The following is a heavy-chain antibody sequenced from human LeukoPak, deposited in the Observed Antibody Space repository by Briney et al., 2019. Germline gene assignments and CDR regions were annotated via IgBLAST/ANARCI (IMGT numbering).Heavy chain of an antibody. CDR3: ALLGWFGELLG. V-gene: IGHV3-74*01. Sequence: PGGSLRLSCAASGFTFSSYWMHWVRQAPGKGLVWVSRINSDGSSTSYADSVKGRFTISRDNAKNTLYLQMNSLRAEDTAVYYCALLGWFGELLGWGQGTLVTVSS. J-gene: IGHJ4*02. CDR1: GFTFSSYW. D-gene: IGHD3-10*01. CDR2: INSDGSST.